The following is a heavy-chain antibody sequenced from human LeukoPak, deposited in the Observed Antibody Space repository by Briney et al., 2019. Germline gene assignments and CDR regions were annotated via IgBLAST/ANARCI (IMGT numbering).Heavy chain of an antibody. J-gene: IGHJ4*02. D-gene: IGHD2-15*01. CDR1: GYTFTGYY. CDR2: INPNSGGT. V-gene: IGHV1-2*02. CDR3: ARASAGIVVVVAAFDY. Sequence: ASVKVSCKASGYTFTGYYMHWVRQAPGQGLEWMGWINPNSGGTNYAQKFQGRVTMTRDTSISTAYMELSRLRSDHTAVYYCARASAGIVVVVAAFDYWGQGTLVTVSS.